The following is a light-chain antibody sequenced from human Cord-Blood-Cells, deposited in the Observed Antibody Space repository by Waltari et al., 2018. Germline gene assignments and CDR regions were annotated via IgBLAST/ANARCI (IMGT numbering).Light chain of an antibody. CDR1: SSNIGSNT. V-gene: IGLV1-44*01. CDR3: AAWDDSLNGWV. CDR2: SNN. Sequence: QSVLTQPPSASGTPGQRVTIACSGSSSNIGSNTVNWSQQIPGTAPKLLIYSNNQRPSGVPARFSGSKSGTSASLAISGLQSEDEADYYCAAWDDSLNGWVFGGGTKLTVL. J-gene: IGLJ3*02.